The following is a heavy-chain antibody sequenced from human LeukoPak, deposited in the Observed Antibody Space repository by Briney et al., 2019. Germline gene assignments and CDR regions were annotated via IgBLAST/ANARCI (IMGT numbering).Heavy chain of an antibody. D-gene: IGHD3-22*01. Sequence: SETLSLTCTVSGGSISSYYWSWIRQPPGKGLEWIGYIYYSGSTNYNPSLKSRVTISVDTSKNQFSLKLSSVTAADTAVYYCARGYDSSGYQDYWGQGTLVTVSS. CDR1: GGSISSYY. CDR3: ARGYDSSGYQDY. V-gene: IGHV4-59*12. J-gene: IGHJ4*02. CDR2: IYYSGST.